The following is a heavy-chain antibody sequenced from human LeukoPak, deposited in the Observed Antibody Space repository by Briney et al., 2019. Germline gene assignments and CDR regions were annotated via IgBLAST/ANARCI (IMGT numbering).Heavy chain of an antibody. D-gene: IGHD3-10*01. V-gene: IGHV3-7*03. J-gene: IGHJ1*01. CDR1: GFTFSSYW. Sequence: GGSLRLSCAASGFTFSSYWMSWVRQAPGKGLEWVANIKQDGSEKYYVDSVKGRFTISRDNAKNSLYLQMNSLRAEDTAVYYCAKETNYYHSGSYWEHIQHWGQGALVTVSS. CDR3: AKETNYYHSGSYWEHIQH. CDR2: IKQDGSEK.